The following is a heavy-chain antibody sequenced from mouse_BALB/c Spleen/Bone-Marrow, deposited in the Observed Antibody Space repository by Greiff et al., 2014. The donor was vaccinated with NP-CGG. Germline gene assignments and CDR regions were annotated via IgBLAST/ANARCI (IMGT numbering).Heavy chain of an antibody. Sequence: EVKLQESGPDLVKPSQSLSLTCTVTGYSITSGYSWHWIRQFPGNKLEWMGYIHYSGSTYYNPSLKSRISITRDTSKNQFFLQLNSVTTEDTATDYCARRGSSSYWYFDVWGAGTTVTVSS. D-gene: IGHD1-1*01. CDR2: IHYSGST. CDR1: GYSITSGYS. J-gene: IGHJ1*01. V-gene: IGHV3-1*02. CDR3: ARRGSSSYWYFDV.